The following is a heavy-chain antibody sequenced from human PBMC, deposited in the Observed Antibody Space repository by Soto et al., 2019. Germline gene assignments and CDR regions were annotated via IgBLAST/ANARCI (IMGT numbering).Heavy chain of an antibody. CDR1: GGSFSGYY. V-gene: IGHV4-34*01. Sequence: TSETLSLTCAVYGGSFSGYYWIWIRQPPGKGLEWIGEINHSGSTNYNPSLRSRVTISVDTSKNQFSLKLSSVTAADTAVYYCARGAGGYSYGYRFDYWGQGTLVTVSS. CDR2: INHSGST. D-gene: IGHD5-18*01. J-gene: IGHJ4*02. CDR3: ARGAGGYSYGYRFDY.